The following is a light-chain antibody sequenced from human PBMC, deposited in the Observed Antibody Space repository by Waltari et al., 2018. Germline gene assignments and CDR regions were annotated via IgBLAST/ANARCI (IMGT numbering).Light chain of an antibody. Sequence: QSALTQPDSVSGSPGQSITISCTGTSSDVGGYNYVSWYQQHPGKAPKLMIYDVSKRPSGVSNRFSGSKSGNTASLTISGLQAEDEADYYCSSYTSSSPVVFGGGTKLTVL. CDR2: DVS. CDR1: SSDVGGYNY. CDR3: SSYTSSSPVV. J-gene: IGLJ2*01. V-gene: IGLV2-14*01.